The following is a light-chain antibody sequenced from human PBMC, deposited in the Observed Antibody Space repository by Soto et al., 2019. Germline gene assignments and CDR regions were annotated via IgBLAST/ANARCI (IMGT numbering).Light chain of an antibody. CDR2: GAS. CDR1: QSISGY. Sequence: IEITQSPASLSASVGDRVTITCRTSQSISGYLTWYQQKPGRAPKLLISGASTLERGVPSRLRGSGSGTDFTLTISCLQSEDFPTYYCQQYYSYPRTFGQGTKV. V-gene: IGKV1-8*01. CDR3: QQYYSYPRT. J-gene: IGKJ1*01.